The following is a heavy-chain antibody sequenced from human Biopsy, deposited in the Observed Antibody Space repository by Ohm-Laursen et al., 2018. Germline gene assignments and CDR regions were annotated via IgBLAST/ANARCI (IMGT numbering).Heavy chain of an antibody. CDR2: ISWNSGSI. D-gene: IGHD3-22*01. Sequence: SLRLSCAASGFTSDDYAMHWVRQAPGKGLEWVSAISWNSGSIDYADSVKGRFTISRDDPKNTLYLQMNSLRAEDTAVYYCAREGDDSSGYTPHYFDYWGQGTLVTVSS. J-gene: IGHJ4*02. CDR1: GFTSDDYA. CDR3: AREGDDSSGYTPHYFDY. V-gene: IGHV3-9*02.